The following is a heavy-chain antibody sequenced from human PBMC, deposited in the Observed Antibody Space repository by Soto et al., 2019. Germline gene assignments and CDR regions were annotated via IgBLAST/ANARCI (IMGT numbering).Heavy chain of an antibody. D-gene: IGHD4-17*01. Sequence: SETLSLTCTVSGGSISSYYWSWIRQPPGKGLEWIGYIYYSGSTTYNPSLKSRVTISVDTSKNQFSLKLSSVTAADTAVYYCARRYGDYFDYWGQGTLVTVSS. J-gene: IGHJ4*02. V-gene: IGHV4-59*08. CDR3: ARRYGDYFDY. CDR2: IYYSGST. CDR1: GGSISSYY.